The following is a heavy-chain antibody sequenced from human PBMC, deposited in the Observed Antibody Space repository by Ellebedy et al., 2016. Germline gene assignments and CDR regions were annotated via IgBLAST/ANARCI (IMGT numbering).Heavy chain of an antibody. Sequence: GESLKISCAASGFTFSDHYMDWVRQAPGKGLEWVSAISGSGGSTYYADSVKGRFTISRDNSKNTLYLQMNSLRAEDTAVYYCAGVTIFGVVMHEVKNQNDYWGQGTLVTVSS. D-gene: IGHD3-3*01. J-gene: IGHJ4*02. CDR2: ISGSGGST. CDR1: GFTFSDHY. V-gene: IGHV3-23*01. CDR3: AGVTIFGVVMHEVKNQNDY.